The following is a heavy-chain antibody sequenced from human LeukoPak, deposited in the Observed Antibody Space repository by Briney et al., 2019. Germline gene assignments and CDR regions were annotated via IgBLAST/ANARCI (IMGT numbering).Heavy chain of an antibody. D-gene: IGHD6-19*01. CDR2: ISSSGSTI. Sequence: GGSLRLSCAVSGFTFSSYSMNWVRQAPGKGLEWVSYISSSGSTIYYADSVKGRFTISRDNAKNSLYLQMNSLRAEDTAVYYCARDRRTRIAVAGTGYYYYGMDVWGQGTTVTVSS. CDR1: GFTFSSYS. J-gene: IGHJ6*02. CDR3: ARDRRTRIAVAGTGYYYYGMDV. V-gene: IGHV3-48*04.